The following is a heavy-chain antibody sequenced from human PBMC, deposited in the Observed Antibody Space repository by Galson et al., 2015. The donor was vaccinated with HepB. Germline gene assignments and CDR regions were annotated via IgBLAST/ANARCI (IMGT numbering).Heavy chain of an antibody. CDR3: AKDKSWGAQLEADAYDI. J-gene: IGHJ3*02. Sequence: SLRLSCAASGFTFSSYGMHWVRQAPGKGLEWVVVISYDGSNKYYADSVKGRFTISRDNSKNTLYLQMNSLRAEDTAVYYCAKDKSWGAQLEADAYDIWGQAAIVTVSS. CDR2: ISYDGSNK. D-gene: IGHD3-16*01. CDR1: GFTFSSYG. V-gene: IGHV3-30*18.